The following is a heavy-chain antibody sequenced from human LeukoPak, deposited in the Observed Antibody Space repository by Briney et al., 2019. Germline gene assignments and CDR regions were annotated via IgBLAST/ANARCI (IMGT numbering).Heavy chain of an antibody. D-gene: IGHD3-3*01. CDR1: GGSISSYY. Sequence: SETLSLTCTVSGGSISSYYWSWIRQPPGKGLEWIGYIYYSGSTNYNPSLKSRVTISVDASKNQFSLKLSSVTAADTAVHYCASHWVSYYYIWRGYYGYFDYGGQGTLVTVSS. CDR2: IYYSGST. J-gene: IGHJ4*01. V-gene: IGHV4-59*08. CDR3: ASHWVSYYYIWRGYYGYFDY.